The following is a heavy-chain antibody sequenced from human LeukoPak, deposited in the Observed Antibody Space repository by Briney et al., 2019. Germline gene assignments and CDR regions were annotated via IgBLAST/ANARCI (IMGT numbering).Heavy chain of an antibody. CDR2: ISSSSSYI. D-gene: IGHD2-15*01. Sequence: PGGSLRLSCAASGFTFNSYSMSWVRQAPGKGLEWVSSISSSSSYIYYADSVKGRFTISRDNAKNSLCLQMNSLRAEDTAVYYCAKVRPTYCSGGSCYAYYFDYWGQGTLVTVSS. CDR3: AKVRPTYCSGGSCYAYYFDY. V-gene: IGHV3-21*04. CDR1: GFTFNSYS. J-gene: IGHJ4*02.